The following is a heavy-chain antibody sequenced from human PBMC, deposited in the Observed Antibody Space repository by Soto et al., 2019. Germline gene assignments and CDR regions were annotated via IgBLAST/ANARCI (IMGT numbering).Heavy chain of an antibody. D-gene: IGHD2-15*01. CDR2: INSDGSTT. CDR1: GFTFSTYW. Sequence: GGSLRLSCAASGFTFSTYWMHWVRQAPGKGLVWVSRINSDGSTTDYADSVRGRFTISRDNAKNTLYLQMNSLRAEDTAVYYCAGDQGYCSGGSCYVAGYWGQGT. V-gene: IGHV3-74*01. J-gene: IGHJ4*02. CDR3: AGDQGYCSGGSCYVAGY.